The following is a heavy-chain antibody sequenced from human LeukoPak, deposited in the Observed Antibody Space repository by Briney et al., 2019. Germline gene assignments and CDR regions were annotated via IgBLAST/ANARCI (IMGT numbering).Heavy chain of an antibody. V-gene: IGHV1-69*13. Sequence: SVKVSCKASGGTFSSYAISWVRQAPGQGLEWMGGIIPIFGTANYAQKFQGRVTITADESTSTAYMELSSLRAEDTAIYHCAKGKGDCSINSCSYGRVFDIWGQGTMVTVSS. CDR1: GGTFSSYA. CDR3: AKGKGDCSINSCSYGRVFDI. CDR2: IIPIFGTA. J-gene: IGHJ3*02. D-gene: IGHD2-2*01.